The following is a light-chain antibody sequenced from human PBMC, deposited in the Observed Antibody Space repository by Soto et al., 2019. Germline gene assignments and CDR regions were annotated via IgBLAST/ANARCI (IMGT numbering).Light chain of an antibody. CDR1: QSVGTS. V-gene: IGKV3-11*01. CDR3: QQHSDWPLT. CDR2: DAS. Sequence: EIVLTQSPVTLSLSPGERATLSCRASQSVGTSLAWHQQKPGQAPRLLIYDASNRASGIPARFSGSGSGTDFTLTISSLDPEDFALHYCQQHSDWPLTFGGGTKVEIK. J-gene: IGKJ4*01.